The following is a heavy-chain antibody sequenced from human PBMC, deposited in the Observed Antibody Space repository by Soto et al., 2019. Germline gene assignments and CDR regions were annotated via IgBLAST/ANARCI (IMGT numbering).Heavy chain of an antibody. CDR1: GFTFSSYG. D-gene: IGHD6-13*01. Sequence: SLRLSCAASGFTFSSYGMHWVRQAPGKGLEWVAVISYDGSNKYYADSVKGRFTISRDNSKNTLYLQMNSLRAEDTAVYYCTKGIAGDGYYGMDVWGQGTTVTVSS. CDR2: ISYDGSNK. CDR3: TKGIAGDGYYGMDV. V-gene: IGHV3-30*18. J-gene: IGHJ6*02.